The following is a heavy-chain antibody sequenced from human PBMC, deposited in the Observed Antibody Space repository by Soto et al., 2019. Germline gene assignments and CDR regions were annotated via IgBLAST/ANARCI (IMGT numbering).Heavy chain of an antibody. CDR2: IIPILGIA. D-gene: IGHD4-4*01. V-gene: IGHV1-69*02. CDR1: GGTFSSYT. CDR3: ARLQQKTERYYYYGMDV. Sequence: ASVKVSCKASGGTFSSYTISWVRQAPGQGLEWMGRIIPILGIANYAQKFQGRVTITADKSTSTAYMELSSLKASDTAMYYCARLQQKTERYYYYGMDVWGQGTTVTVSS. J-gene: IGHJ6*02.